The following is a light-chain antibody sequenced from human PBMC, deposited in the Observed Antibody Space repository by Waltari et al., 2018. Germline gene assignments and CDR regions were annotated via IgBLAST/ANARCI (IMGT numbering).Light chain of an antibody. J-gene: IGKJ1*01. CDR2: KAS. CDR3: QQYEAFPVT. CDR1: QSVNRW. Sequence: DIQMTQSPSTLSASVGDRGTITRRTRQSVNRWLAWDQQKPGKAPKPLISKASALQNGVAPRFSGGGSGTEFTLTISNLQPDDSSTYYCQQYEAFPVTFGHGTKVEIK. V-gene: IGKV1-5*03.